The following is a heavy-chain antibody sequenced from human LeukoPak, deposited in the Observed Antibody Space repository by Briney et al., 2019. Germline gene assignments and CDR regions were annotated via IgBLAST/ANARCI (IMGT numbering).Heavy chain of an antibody. V-gene: IGHV3-30*02. CDR3: AKDPTHFRVWDDYDNTRLNY. CDR2: TRYDGNNK. D-gene: IGHD3-22*01. CDR1: GFTFSSYS. Sequence: PGGSLRLSCAASGFTFSSYSMNWVRQAPGKGLEWVAFTRYDGNNKYYADSVKGRFTISRDNSKNTVYLQMNSLRAEDTAVYYCAKDPTHFRVWDDYDNTRLNYWGQGTLVTVSS. J-gene: IGHJ4*02.